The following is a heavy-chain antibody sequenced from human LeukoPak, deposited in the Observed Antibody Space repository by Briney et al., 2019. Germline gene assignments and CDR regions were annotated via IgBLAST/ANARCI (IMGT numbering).Heavy chain of an antibody. CDR3: ARDLSGITGYTYGRGIDY. J-gene: IGHJ4*02. D-gene: IGHD5-18*01. V-gene: IGHV3-48*03. CDR2: ISSSGSTI. CDR1: GFTFSSYE. Sequence: GGSLRLSCAASGFTFSSYEMNWVRQAPGKGLEWVSYISSSGSTIYYADSVKGRFTISRDNAKNSLYLQMNSLRAEDTAVYYCARDLSGITGYTYGRGIDYWGQGTLVAVSS.